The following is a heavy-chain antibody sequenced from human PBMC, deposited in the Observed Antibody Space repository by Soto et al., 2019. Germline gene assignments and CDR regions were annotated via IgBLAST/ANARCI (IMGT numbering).Heavy chain of an antibody. Sequence: GGSLRLSCAASGFTVSSNYMSWVRQAPGKGLEWVSVIYSGGSTYYADSVKGRFTISRDNSKNTLYLQMNSLRAEDTAVYYCASGYYDILTGYYPFDYWGQGTLVTVSS. V-gene: IGHV3-53*01. D-gene: IGHD3-9*01. CDR2: IYSGGST. CDR1: GFTVSSNY. J-gene: IGHJ4*02. CDR3: ASGYYDILTGYYPFDY.